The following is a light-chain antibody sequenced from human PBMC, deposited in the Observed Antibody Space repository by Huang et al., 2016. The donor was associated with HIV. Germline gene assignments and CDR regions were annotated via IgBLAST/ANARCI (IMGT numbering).Light chain of an antibody. Sequence: IQMTQSPTSLSASVGDRVSIVCRASQSISTYLNWYQQKPGKAPKLLISSASTLHSGVPSRFSGSGSGTEFTLTIRSLQLDDFATYYCQQSYSALSSFGPGTRLKIK. V-gene: IGKV1-39*01. CDR3: QQSYSALSS. J-gene: IGKJ5*01. CDR1: QSISTY. CDR2: SAS.